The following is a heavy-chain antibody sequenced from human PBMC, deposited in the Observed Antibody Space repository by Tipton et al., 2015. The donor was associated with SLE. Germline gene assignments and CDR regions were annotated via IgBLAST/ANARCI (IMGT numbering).Heavy chain of an antibody. J-gene: IGHJ3*01. CDR3: ARWGPMPNSLAAFDL. V-gene: IGHV3-11*04. CDR2: ISGSSSTI. Sequence: SLRLSCAASGFTFSDYFMSWIRQAPGKGLEWLSYISGSSSTIYYSDSVRGRFTISRDNSKNSLFLQMNSLTIDDTAVYYCARWGPMPNSLAAFDLWGQGTVVTASA. D-gene: IGHD2/OR15-2a*01. CDR1: GFTFSDYF.